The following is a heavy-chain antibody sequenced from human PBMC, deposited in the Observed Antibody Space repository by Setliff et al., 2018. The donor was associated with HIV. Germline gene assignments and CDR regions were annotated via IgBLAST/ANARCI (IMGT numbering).Heavy chain of an antibody. D-gene: IGHD3-10*01. V-gene: IGHV4-39*01. J-gene: IGHJ3*02. CDR1: GGPISSTNYY. CDR2: IYYSGST. CDR3: ARQKRGVDAFDI. Sequence: SSETLSLTCIASGGPISSTNYYWGWIRQPPGKGLEWIGSIYYSGSTYYNPSLKSRVTISVDTSKNQFSLKLSSVTAADTAVYYCARQKRGVDAFDIWGQGTMVTVS.